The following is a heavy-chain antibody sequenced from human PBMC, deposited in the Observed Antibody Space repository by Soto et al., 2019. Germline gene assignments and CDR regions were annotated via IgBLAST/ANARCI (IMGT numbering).Heavy chain of an antibody. CDR2: IYWDDDK. CDR3: VQSRCGGDCLQSYSSHSYYGLDV. CDR1: GFSFSSIGEG. V-gene: IGHV2-5*02. D-gene: IGHD2-21*02. J-gene: IGHJ6*02. Sequence: QITLKESGPTLVKPTQTLTLTCTFPGFSFSSIGEGVGWIRQPPGKALEWLALIYWDDDKRYSPSLKSRLTITKDTSKNQVVLTMTNMDPVVTATYYCVQSRCGGDCLQSYSSHSYYGLDVWGQGTTVTVSS.